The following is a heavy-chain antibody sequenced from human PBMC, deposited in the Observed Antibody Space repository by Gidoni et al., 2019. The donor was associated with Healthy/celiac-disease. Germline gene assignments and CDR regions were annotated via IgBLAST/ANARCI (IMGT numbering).Heavy chain of an antibody. Sequence: QVQLQESGPGLVKPSETLSLTCAVSGYSISSGYYWGWIRQPPGKGLEWIGSIYHSGSTYYNPSLKIRVTISVDTSKNQFSLKLSSVTAADTAVYYCARVPGDWGQGTLVTVSS. CDR3: ARVPGD. CDR2: IYHSGST. D-gene: IGHD3-16*01. CDR1: GYSISSGYY. V-gene: IGHV4-38-2*01. J-gene: IGHJ4*02.